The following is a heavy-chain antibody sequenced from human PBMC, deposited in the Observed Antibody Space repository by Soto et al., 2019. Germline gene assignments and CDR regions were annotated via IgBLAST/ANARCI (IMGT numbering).Heavy chain of an antibody. V-gene: IGHV4-31*03. CDR2: IYYSGTT. J-gene: IGHJ6*02. CDR1: GGSISSGGYY. D-gene: IGHD2-21*01. CDR3: AASCVACGGFNYYGMDV. Sequence: QVQLQESGPGLVKPSQTLSLTCTVSGGSISSGGYYWYWIRQHPGKGLEWIGYIYYSGTTYYNPSLKSRVTISVDPYENQVSLKVSSVTAADAAVYYCAASCVACGGFNYYGMDVWGQGTTVTVSS.